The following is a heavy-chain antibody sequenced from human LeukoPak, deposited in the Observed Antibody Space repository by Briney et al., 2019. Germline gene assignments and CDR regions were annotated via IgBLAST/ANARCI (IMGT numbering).Heavy chain of an antibody. Sequence: PGGSLRLSCTASGFTFGDYAMNWFRQAPGKGLEWVSAISGSGGSTYYADSVKGRFTISRDNSKNTLYLQMNSLRAEDTAVYYCAKGSTAAAGLYYFDYWGQGTLVTVSS. CDR3: AKGSTAAAGLYYFDY. CDR1: GFTFGDYA. CDR2: ISGSGGST. D-gene: IGHD6-13*01. V-gene: IGHV3-23*01. J-gene: IGHJ4*02.